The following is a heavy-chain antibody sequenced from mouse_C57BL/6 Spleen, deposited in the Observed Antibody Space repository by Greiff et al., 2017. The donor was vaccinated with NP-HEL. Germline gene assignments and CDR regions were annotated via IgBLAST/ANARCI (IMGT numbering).Heavy chain of an antibody. Sequence: EVKLQESGGGLVKPGGSLKLSCAASGFTFSSYAMSWVRQTPEKRLEWVATISDGGSYTYYPDNVKGRFTISRDNAKNNLYLQRSHLKSEDTAMYYCARGELGRGFAYWGQGTLVTVSA. CDR3: ARGELGRGFAY. CDR1: GFTFSSYA. J-gene: IGHJ3*01. CDR2: ISDGGSYT. D-gene: IGHD4-1*01. V-gene: IGHV5-4*03.